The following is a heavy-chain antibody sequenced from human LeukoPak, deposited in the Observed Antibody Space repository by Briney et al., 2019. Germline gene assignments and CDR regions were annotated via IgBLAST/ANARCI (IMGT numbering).Heavy chain of an antibody. V-gene: IGHV3-23*01. D-gene: IGHD3-22*01. CDR1: GFTLRSYD. J-gene: IGHJ4*02. CDR2: TSGSGGNT. Sequence: GGSLRLSCAASGFTLRSYDMSWVRQAPGKGLERVAATSGSGGNTYYADSVKGRFTISRDNSKNTLYLQMNSLRAEDTAVYYCASEYYYDSSGYYPKPVSFDYWGQGTLVTVSS. CDR3: ASEYYYDSSGYYPKPVSFDY.